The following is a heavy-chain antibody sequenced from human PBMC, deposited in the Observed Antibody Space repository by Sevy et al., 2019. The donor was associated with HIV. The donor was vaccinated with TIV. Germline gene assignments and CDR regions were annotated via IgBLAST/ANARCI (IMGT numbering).Heavy chain of an antibody. V-gene: IGHV1-2*02. CDR2: INPNSGGT. J-gene: IGHJ3*02. CDR1: GYTFTGYY. Sequence: ASVKVSCKASGYTFTGYYMHWVRQAPGQGLEWMGWINPNSGGTNYAQKFQGRVTMTRDTSISTAYMELSRLRSDDTAVYYCARLSVELERRSSDAFDIWGQRTMVTVSS. D-gene: IGHD1-1*01. CDR3: ARLSVELERRSSDAFDI.